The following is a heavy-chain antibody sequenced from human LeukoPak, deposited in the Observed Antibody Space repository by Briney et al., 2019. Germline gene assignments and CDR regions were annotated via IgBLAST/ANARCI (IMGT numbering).Heavy chain of an antibody. CDR1: GFTFSNYY. V-gene: IGHV3-11*01. Sequence: GGSLRLSCAASGFTFSNYYISWIRQAPGKGLEWVSYINGNGGTKYDADSVKGRFIMTRDSAKKSVYLQMSSLRVEDTAVYYCGRGIPVDYWGQGPLVTVSS. CDR2: INGNGGTK. J-gene: IGHJ4*02. CDR3: GRGIPVDY.